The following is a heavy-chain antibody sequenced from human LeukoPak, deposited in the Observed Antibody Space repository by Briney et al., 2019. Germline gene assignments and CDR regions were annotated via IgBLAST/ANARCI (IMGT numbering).Heavy chain of an antibody. V-gene: IGHV3-23*01. J-gene: IGHJ4*02. CDR2: LSGSGGHT. CDR3: AKAQYNWNRDYFDY. CDR1: GFTFRTYA. D-gene: IGHD1/OR15-1a*01. Sequence: GGSLRLSCAASGFTFRTYAMSWVRQAPGKGLEWVSTLSGSGGHTYYADSVKGRFTISRDNSKNTLYLQMNSLRAGDTAVYCCAKAQYNWNRDYFDYWGQGTLVTVSS.